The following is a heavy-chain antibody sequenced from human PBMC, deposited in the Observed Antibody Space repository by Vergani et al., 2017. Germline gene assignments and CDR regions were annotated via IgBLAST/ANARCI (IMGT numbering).Heavy chain of an antibody. CDR3: ARGQGVYYDTTGYFNWFDP. D-gene: IGHD3-22*01. CDR1: GHIFTDQY. CDR2: ISSNSGGT. Sequence: QVQLVQSGAEVKKPGASVKVSCKASGHIFTDQYIHLVRQAPGQGLEYMGWISSNSGGTNYAQKFQGRVTMTRDTSISTDYMELSNLRSDDTAVYYCARGQGVYYDTTGYFNWFDPWGQGTLVTVSS. J-gene: IGHJ5*02. V-gene: IGHV1-2*02.